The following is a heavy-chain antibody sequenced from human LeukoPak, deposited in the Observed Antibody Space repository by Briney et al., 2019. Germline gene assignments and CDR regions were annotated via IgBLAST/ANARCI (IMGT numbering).Heavy chain of an antibody. CDR2: IKQDGSEK. D-gene: IGHD3-3*01. J-gene: IGHJ5*02. CDR3: AKSTIFGVAGGFDP. Sequence: GGSLRLSCAASGFTFSSYGMNWVRQAPGKGLQWVASIKQDGSEKYCVDSVKGRFTISRDNSKNTLYLQMNSLRAEDTAVYYCAKSTIFGVAGGFDPWGQGTLVTVSS. V-gene: IGHV3-7*03. CDR1: GFTFSSYG.